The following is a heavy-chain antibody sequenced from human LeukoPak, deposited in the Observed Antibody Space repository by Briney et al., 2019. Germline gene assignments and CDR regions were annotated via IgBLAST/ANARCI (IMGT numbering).Heavy chain of an antibody. CDR1: GYTFTRYY. CDR3: ARVGYDSSGSLD. D-gene: IGHD3-22*01. V-gene: IGHV1-2*02. J-gene: IGHJ4*02. CDR2: INPNSGGT. Sequence: ASVKVSCKASGYTFTRYYMHWVRQAPGQGLEWMGWINPNSGGTNYAQKFQGRVTMTRDTSISTAYMELSRLRSDDTAVYYCARVGYDSSGSLDWGQGTLVTVSS.